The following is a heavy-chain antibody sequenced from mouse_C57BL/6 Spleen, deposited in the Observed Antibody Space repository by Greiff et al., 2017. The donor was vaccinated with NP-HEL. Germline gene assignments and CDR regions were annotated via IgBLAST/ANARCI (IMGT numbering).Heavy chain of an antibody. D-gene: IGHD2-5*01. J-gene: IGHJ4*01. CDR1: GYTFTSYT. Sequence: LQESGAELARPGASVKMSCKASGYTFTSYTMHWVKQRPGQGLEWIGYINPSSGYTKYNQKFKDKAILTADKSSSTAYMQLSSLTSEDSAVFYCARTCYNNYERAMDYWGQGTSVTVSS. CDR2: INPSSGYT. V-gene: IGHV1-4*01. CDR3: ARTCYNNYERAMDY.